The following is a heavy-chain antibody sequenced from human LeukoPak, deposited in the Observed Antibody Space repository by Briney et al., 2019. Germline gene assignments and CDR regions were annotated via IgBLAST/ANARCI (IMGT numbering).Heavy chain of an antibody. CDR3: AKATYYDNF. CDR2: ISSGGSTI. V-gene: IGHV3-48*02. D-gene: IGHD3-9*01. Sequence: GGSLRLSCAASGFRFSTFSMNWVRQAPGKGLEWVSYISSGGSTIYYADSVKGRFTISRDNAENLLYLQMNSLRDEDTAVYYCAKATYYDNFCGQGTLVTVSS. J-gene: IGHJ4*02. CDR1: GFRFSTFS.